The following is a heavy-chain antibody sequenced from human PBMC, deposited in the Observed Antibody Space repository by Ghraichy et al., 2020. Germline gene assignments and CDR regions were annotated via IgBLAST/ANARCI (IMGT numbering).Heavy chain of an antibody. V-gene: IGHV3-7*01. CDR1: GFSFSSFW. D-gene: IGHD5-12*01. CDR2: IKKDGSQK. CDR3: GRVIGGYDVIDS. Sequence: GVLRLSCAASGFSFSSFWMSWVRQAPGKGLEWVANIKKDGSQKYYVDSVEGRFTISRDNAKNSLYLQMNSLGAEDTAVYYCGRVIGGYDVIDSWGQGTLVTVSS. J-gene: IGHJ4*02.